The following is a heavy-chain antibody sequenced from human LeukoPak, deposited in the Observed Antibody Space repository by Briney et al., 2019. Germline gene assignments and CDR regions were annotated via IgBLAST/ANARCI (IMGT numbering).Heavy chain of an antibody. Sequence: SVKVSRKASGGTFSSYAISWVRQAPGQGLEWMGRIIPILGIANYAQKFQGRVTITADKSTSTAYMELSSLRSEDTAVYYCARDAPGGDNDYWGQGTLVTVSS. J-gene: IGHJ4*02. CDR1: GGTFSSYA. D-gene: IGHD2-21*01. CDR2: IIPILGIA. V-gene: IGHV1-69*04. CDR3: ARDAPGGDNDY.